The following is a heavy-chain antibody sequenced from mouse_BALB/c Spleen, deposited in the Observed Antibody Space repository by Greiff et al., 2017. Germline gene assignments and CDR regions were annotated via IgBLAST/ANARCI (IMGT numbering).Heavy chain of an antibody. V-gene: IGHV1-87*01. CDR1: GYTFTSYW. D-gene: IGHD2-2*01. CDR3: ARSGYGYDSWFAY. Sequence: QVQLQQSGAELARPGASVKLSCKASGYTFTSYWMQWVKQRPGQGLEWIGAICPGDGDTRYTQKFKGKATLTADKSSSTAYMQLSSLASEDSAVYYCARSGYGYDSWFAYWGQGTLVTVSA. J-gene: IGHJ3*01. CDR2: ICPGDGDT.